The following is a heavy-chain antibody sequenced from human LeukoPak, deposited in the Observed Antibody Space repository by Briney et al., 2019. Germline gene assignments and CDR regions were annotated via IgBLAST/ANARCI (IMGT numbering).Heavy chain of an antibody. CDR1: GYSISSGYY. CDR2: IYHSGST. J-gene: IGHJ6*02. V-gene: IGHV4-38-2*02. CDR3: ARDEPVYYYYGMDV. Sequence: SETLSLTCTVSGYSISSGYYWGWIRQPPGKGLEWIGSIYHSGSTYYNPSLKSRVTISVDTSKNQFSLKLSSVTAADTAVYYCARDEPVYYYYGMDVWGQGTTVTVSS.